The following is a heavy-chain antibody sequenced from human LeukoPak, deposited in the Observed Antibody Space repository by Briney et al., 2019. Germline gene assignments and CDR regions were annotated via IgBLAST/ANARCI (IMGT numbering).Heavy chain of an antibody. CDR3: ARVGDYDILTGYPYYFDY. Sequence: PSETLSLTCTVSGGSISSYYWSWIRQPPGKGLEWIGDIYYSGSNNYNPSLKSRVTISVDTSKNQYSLKLSSVTAADTAVYYCARVGDYDILTGYPYYFDYWGQGTLVTVSS. CDR2: IYYSGSN. CDR1: GGSISSYY. J-gene: IGHJ4*02. V-gene: IGHV4-59*01. D-gene: IGHD3-9*01.